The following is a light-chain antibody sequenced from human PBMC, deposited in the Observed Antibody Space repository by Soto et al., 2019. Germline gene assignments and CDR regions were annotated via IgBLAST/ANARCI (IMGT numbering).Light chain of an antibody. V-gene: IGKV3-20*01. J-gene: IGKJ1*01. Sequence: HSPSTLTLSPGERATLSCRASQSVSSSYLAWYQQKPGQAPRLLIYGASSRATGIPDRFSGSGSGTDFTLTISRLEPEDFAVYYCQQYGSSPPWTFGQGTKVDIK. CDR1: QSVSSSY. CDR3: QQYGSSPPWT. CDR2: GAS.